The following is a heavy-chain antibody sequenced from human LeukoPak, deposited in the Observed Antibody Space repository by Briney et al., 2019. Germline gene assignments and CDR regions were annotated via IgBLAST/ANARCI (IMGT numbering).Heavy chain of an antibody. D-gene: IGHD6-13*01. CDR3: ASAVIAAAEVFWFDP. CDR1: GYTFTGYY. Sequence: GASVKVSCKASGYTFTGYYMHWVRQAPGQGLEWMGWINPNSGGTNYAQKFQGRVTMTRDTAISTAYMELSRLRSDDTAVYYCASAVIAAAEVFWFDPSGQGTLVTVSS. V-gene: IGHV1-2*02. CDR2: INPNSGGT. J-gene: IGHJ5*02.